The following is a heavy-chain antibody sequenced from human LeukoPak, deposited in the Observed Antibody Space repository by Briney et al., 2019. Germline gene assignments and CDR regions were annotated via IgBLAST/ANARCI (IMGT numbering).Heavy chain of an antibody. V-gene: IGHV3-64*01. CDR3: ARGDTMIVVGYFQH. CDR1: GFTFSSYA. CDR2: ISSDGGST. J-gene: IGHJ1*01. D-gene: IGHD3-22*01. Sequence: GGSLRLSCAASGFTFSSYAMHWVRQAPGKGLEYVSAISSDGGSTYYANSVKGRFTISRDNSKNTLYLQMGSLRAEDMAVYYCARGDTMIVVGYFQHWGQGTLVTVSS.